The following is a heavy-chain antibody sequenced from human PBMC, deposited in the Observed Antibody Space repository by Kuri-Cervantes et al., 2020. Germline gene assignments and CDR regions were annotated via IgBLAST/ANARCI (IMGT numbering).Heavy chain of an antibody. Sequence: SLKIYWAASGFTFSCYGLHWVRQAPGKGLECVAVISYDGSNKYYADSVNGRFTISRDNSKNTLYLQMNSLRAEDTAVYYCAKLWLWFGETNDYWGQGTLVTVSS. CDR3: AKLWLWFGETNDY. J-gene: IGHJ4*02. D-gene: IGHD3-10*01. CDR1: GFTFSCYG. CDR2: ISYDGSNK. V-gene: IGHV3-30*18.